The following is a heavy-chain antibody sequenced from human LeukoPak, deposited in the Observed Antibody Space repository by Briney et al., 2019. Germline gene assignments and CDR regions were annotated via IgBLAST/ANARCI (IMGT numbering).Heavy chain of an antibody. CDR1: GFSFSTYD. D-gene: IGHD4-17*01. Sequence: GSLRLSCAASGFSFSTYDMTWVRQAPGKGLEWVSYISSSSSGIYYADAVKGRFTISRDNAKNSLYLQMNSLRAEDTAVYYCAKDGGDYGDYIPFDYWGQGTLVTVSS. CDR3: AKDGGDYGDYIPFDY. J-gene: IGHJ4*02. CDR2: ISSSSSGI. V-gene: IGHV3-48*01.